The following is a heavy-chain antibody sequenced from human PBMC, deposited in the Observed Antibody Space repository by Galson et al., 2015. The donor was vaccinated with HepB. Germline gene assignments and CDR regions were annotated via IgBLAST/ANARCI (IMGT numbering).Heavy chain of an antibody. V-gene: IGHV3-23*01. J-gene: IGHJ3*01. Sequence: SLRLSCAASGFTFSNYAMSWVRQAPGKGLEWISSISGSAYSTYYADSVKGRFFISRDNSKNTLYLHMNSLRAEETALNYCAKSTASYGPSDAFDVWGQGTMVTVSS. CDR1: GFTFSNYA. CDR3: AKSTASYGPSDAFDV. D-gene: IGHD5-18*01. CDR2: ISGSAYST.